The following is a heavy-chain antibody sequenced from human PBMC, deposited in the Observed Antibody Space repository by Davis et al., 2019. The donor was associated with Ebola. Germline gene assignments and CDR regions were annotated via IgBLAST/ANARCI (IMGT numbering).Heavy chain of an antibody. CDR2: ISSSSDTI. CDR1: GFSFSNYG. Sequence: GESLKISCAASGFSFSNYGMHWVRQAPGKGLEWVSYISSSSDTIYYADSVKGHFTISRDNSKNTLYLQMNSLRAEDTAVYYCAKEHIVGEYFFDYWGQGTLVTVSS. J-gene: IGHJ4*02. D-gene: IGHD3-22*01. CDR3: AKEHIVGEYFFDY. V-gene: IGHV3-48*01.